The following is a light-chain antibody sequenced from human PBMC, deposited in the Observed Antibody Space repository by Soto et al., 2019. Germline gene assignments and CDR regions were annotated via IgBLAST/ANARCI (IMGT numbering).Light chain of an antibody. Sequence: QSALTQPPSASGSPGQSVTICCTGASSDVGGYNFVSWYQQRPGKAPKVIIYEVSKRPSGVPDRFSGSKSGNTASLTVSGLQADDEADYYCSSYAGSHYVFGTGTKVTFL. J-gene: IGLJ1*01. V-gene: IGLV2-8*01. CDR2: EVS. CDR1: SSDVGGYNF. CDR3: SSYAGSHYV.